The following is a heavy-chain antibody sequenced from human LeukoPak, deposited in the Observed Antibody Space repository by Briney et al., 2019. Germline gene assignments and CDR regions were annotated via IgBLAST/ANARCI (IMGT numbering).Heavy chain of an antibody. CDR3: ARSTTVVAYLDY. Sequence: SSETLSLTCTVSGYSISSGYYWGWIRQPPGKGLEWIGSIYYSGSTYYNPSLKSRVTISVDTSKNQFSLKLSSVTAADTAVYYCARSTTVVAYLDYWGQGTLVTVSS. CDR1: GYSISSGYY. D-gene: IGHD4-23*01. CDR2: IYYSGST. J-gene: IGHJ4*02. V-gene: IGHV4-38-2*02.